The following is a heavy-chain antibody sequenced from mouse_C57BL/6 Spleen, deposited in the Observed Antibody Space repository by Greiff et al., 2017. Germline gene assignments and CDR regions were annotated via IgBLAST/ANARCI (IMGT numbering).Heavy chain of an antibody. CDR2: ILPGSGST. CDR1: GYTFTGYW. D-gene: IGHD1-1*01. J-gene: IGHJ2*01. Sequence: VKLQQSGAELMKPAASVKLSCKATGYTFTGYWIEWVKQRPGHGLEWIGEILPGSGSTNYNEKCKGKATVTADTSSNTAYMQLSSLTTEDSAIYYCARDGYYGSSPFDYWGQGTTLTVSS. V-gene: IGHV1-9*01. CDR3: ARDGYYGSSPFDY.